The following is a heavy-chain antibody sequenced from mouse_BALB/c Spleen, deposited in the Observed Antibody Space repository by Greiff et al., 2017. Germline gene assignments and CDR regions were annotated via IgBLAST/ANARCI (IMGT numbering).Heavy chain of an antibody. V-gene: IGHV5-17*02. D-gene: IGHD1-1*01. CDR3: ARYGEYYAMDY. CDR1: GFTFSSFG. J-gene: IGHJ4*01. CDR2: ISSGSSTI. Sequence: DVKLVESGGGLVQPGGSRKLSCAASGFTFSSFGMHWVRQAPEKGLEWVAYISSGSSTIYYADTVKGRFTISRDNPKNTLFLQMTSLRSEDTAMYYCARYGEYYAMDYWGQGTSVTVSS.